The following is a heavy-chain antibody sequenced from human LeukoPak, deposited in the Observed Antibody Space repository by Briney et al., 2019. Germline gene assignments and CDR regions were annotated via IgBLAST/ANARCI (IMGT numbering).Heavy chain of an antibody. CDR3: ARDWPTIAAAGTIPEYFQH. CDR1: GFTFSSYA. D-gene: IGHD6-13*01. CDR2: ISSNGGST. Sequence: GGSLRLSCSASGFTFSSYAMHWVRQAPGKGLEYVSAISSNGGSTYYADSVKGRFTISRDISKNTLYLQMSSLRAEDTAVYYCARDWPTIAAAGTIPEYFQHWGQGTLVTVSS. J-gene: IGHJ1*01. V-gene: IGHV3-64D*09.